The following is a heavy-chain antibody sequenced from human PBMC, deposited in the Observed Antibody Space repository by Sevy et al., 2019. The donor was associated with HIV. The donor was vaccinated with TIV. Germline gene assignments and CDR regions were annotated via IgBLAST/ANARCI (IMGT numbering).Heavy chain of an antibody. CDR2: IRSKAYGGTT. CDR1: GFTFDDYT. D-gene: IGHD3-22*01. Sequence: GGCLRLSCTASGFTFDDYTMSWFRQAPGKGLEWVGFIRSKAYGGTTEYAASVKGRFTISRDDSKSIAFLQMNSLKTEDTAVYYCTRDLGYYDSSRMYDYWGQGTLVTVSS. J-gene: IGHJ4*02. CDR3: TRDLGYYDSSRMYDY. V-gene: IGHV3-49*03.